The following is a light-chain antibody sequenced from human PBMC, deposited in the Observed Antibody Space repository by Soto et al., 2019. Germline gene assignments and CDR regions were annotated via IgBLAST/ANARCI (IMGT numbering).Light chain of an antibody. CDR3: CSYGGSYV. V-gene: IGLV2-23*02. Sequence: QSVLIQPASVSGSPGQSITISCTGTSSDVGSYNLVSWYQQHPGKAPKVMIYEVSKRPSGVSNRFSGSKSGNTASLTISGLQAEDDADYYCCSYGGSYVFGTGTKVTVL. J-gene: IGLJ1*01. CDR2: EVS. CDR1: SSDVGSYNL.